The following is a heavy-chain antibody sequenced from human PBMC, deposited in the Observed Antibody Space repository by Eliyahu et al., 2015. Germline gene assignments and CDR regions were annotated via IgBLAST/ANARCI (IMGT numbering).Heavy chain of an antibody. Sequence: QVTLKESGPALVKPTQTLTLTCTFSGFSLSTSGMRVSWIRQPPGXALXRXAXAXRXDDDFPPSFASIFLTISKDTSKNQVVLTMTNMDPVDTATYYCARIRGLESSSGYYFDYWGQGILVTVSS. D-gene: IGHD3-22*01. CDR3: ARIRGLESSSGYYFDY. CDR1: GFSLSTSGMR. CDR2: AXRXDDD. J-gene: IGHJ4*02. V-gene: IGHV2-70*04.